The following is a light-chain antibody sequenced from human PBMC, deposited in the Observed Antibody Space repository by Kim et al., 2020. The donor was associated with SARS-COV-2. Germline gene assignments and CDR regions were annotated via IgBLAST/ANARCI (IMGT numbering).Light chain of an antibody. V-gene: IGKV1-5*03. CDR3: QQFNFLPYT. CDR2: GAS. Sequence: SASVGDRVTLTCRASQNINNWLAWYQQKPGKAPKLLIYGASTVESGVPSRFSGRGSGTEFTLTINSLQPDDLATYFCQQFNFLPYTFGQGTKLEI. J-gene: IGKJ2*01. CDR1: QNINNW.